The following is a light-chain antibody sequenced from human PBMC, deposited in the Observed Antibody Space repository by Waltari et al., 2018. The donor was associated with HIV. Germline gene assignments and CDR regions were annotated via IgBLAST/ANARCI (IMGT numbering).Light chain of an antibody. CDR3: QQYGSSPFT. CDR2: SAS. J-gene: IGKJ2*01. Sequence: EIVLTQSPDTLSLSPGERATLSCRASQSVSSSHLAWYQQKRGQAPRLFIYSASRRATDIPDRFSGSGSGTDFTLTISRLEPEDFAVYYCQQYGSSPFTFGLGTRLEIK. V-gene: IGKV3-20*01. CDR1: QSVSSSH.